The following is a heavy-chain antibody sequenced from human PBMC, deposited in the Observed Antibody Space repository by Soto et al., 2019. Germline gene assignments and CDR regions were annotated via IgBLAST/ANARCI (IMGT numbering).Heavy chain of an antibody. Sequence: PSETLFLTCTVSGGSISSGDYYWSWIRQPPGEGLEWIGYIYYSGSTYYNPSLKSRVTISVDTSKNQFSLKLSSVTAADTAVYYCARDDLYCSGGSCYSGSFDYWGQGTLVTVSS. J-gene: IGHJ4*02. V-gene: IGHV4-30-4*01. CDR1: GGSISSGDYY. CDR3: ARDDLYCSGGSCYSGSFDY. D-gene: IGHD2-15*01. CDR2: IYYSGST.